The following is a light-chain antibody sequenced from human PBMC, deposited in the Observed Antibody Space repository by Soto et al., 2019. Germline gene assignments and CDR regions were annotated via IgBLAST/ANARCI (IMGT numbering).Light chain of an antibody. CDR2: KVH. Sequence: QSVLTQPASVSGSPGQSITISCTGTSGFVGAFSLVSWYQQHPGKAPKVMISKVHSRPSGISYRFSGSTSVNSASLTVSGLQADDEADYYCSVYTGATTYVFGTGTKVTVL. V-gene: IGLV2-23*02. CDR1: SGFVGAFSL. J-gene: IGLJ1*01. CDR3: SVYTGATTYV.